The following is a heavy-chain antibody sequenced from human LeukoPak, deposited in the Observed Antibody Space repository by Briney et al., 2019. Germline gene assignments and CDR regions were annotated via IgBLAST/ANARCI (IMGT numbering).Heavy chain of an antibody. CDR2: ISSSGSTI. CDR3: ARGGERGFDAFDI. D-gene: IGHD2-21*01. V-gene: IGHV3-48*03. Sequence: GGSLRLSCAASGFTFSSYEMNWVRQAPGKGLEWVSYISSSGSTIYYADSVKGRFTISRDNAKNSLYLQMNSLRAEDTAVYYCARGGERGFDAFDIWGQGTMVTVSS. J-gene: IGHJ3*02. CDR1: GFTFSSYE.